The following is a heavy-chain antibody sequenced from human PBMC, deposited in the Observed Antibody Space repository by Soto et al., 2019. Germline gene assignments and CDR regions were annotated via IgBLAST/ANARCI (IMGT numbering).Heavy chain of an antibody. V-gene: IGHV1-18*04. CDR2: ISAYNGNT. J-gene: IGHJ6*02. CDR1: GYTFTSYG. Sequence: GASVKVSCKASGYTFTSYGISWVRQAPGQGLEWMGWISAYNGNTNYAQKLRGRVTMTTDTSTSTAYMELRSLRSDDTAVYYCARETPMRPPQPGPGMDVWGQGTTVTVSS. D-gene: IGHD2-2*01. CDR3: ARETPMRPPQPGPGMDV.